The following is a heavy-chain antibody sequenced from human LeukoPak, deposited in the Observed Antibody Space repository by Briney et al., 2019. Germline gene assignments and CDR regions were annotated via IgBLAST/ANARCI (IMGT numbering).Heavy chain of an antibody. D-gene: IGHD6-13*01. CDR1: GGSISSSSYY. Sequence: SETLSLTCTVSGGSISSSSYYWGWIRQPPGKGLEWIGSIYYSGSTYYNPSLKSRVTISVDTSKNQFSLKLSSVTAADTAVYYCARVYSSSWKLDLNWFDPWGQGTLVTVSS. CDR2: IYYSGST. CDR3: ARVYSSSWKLDLNWFDP. J-gene: IGHJ5*02. V-gene: IGHV4-39*01.